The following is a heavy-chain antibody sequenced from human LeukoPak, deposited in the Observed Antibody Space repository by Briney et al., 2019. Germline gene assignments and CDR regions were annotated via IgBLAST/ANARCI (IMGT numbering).Heavy chain of an antibody. J-gene: IGHJ6*02. CDR3: ARDSPPYCSSTSCYENYYGMDV. D-gene: IGHD2-2*01. CDR2: ISYDGSNK. CDR1: GFTFSSYG. V-gene: IGHV3-30*03. Sequence: PGGSLRLSCAASGFTFSSYGMHWVRQAPGKGLEWVAVISYDGSNKYYADSVKGRFTISRDNSKNTLYLQMNSLRAEDTAVYYCARDSPPYCSSTSCYENYYGMDVWGQGTTVTVSS.